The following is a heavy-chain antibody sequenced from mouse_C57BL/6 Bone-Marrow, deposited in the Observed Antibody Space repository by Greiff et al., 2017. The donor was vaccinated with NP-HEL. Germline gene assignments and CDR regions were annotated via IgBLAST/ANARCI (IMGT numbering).Heavy chain of an antibody. CDR1: GVDFSRYW. V-gene: IGHV4-1*01. Sequence: EADGVDFSRYWMSWVRRAPGKGLEWIGEINPDSSTINYAPSLKDKFIISRDNAKNTLYLQMSKVRSEDTALYYCARGGRVGWYFDVWGTGTTVTVSS. D-gene: IGHD1-1*01. CDR3: ARGGRVGWYFDV. J-gene: IGHJ1*03. CDR2: INPDSSTI.